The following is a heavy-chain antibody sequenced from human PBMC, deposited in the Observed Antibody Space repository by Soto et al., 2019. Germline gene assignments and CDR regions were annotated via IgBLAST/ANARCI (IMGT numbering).Heavy chain of an antibody. CDR1: GGSISSSNW. CDR2: FYHRRST. V-gene: IGHV4-4*02. CDR3: VRDMDCRGGSCYWCGFYYFYVMVV. Sequence: SETLSLTCAASGGSISSSNWWCWVRQPPGKGLEWIVEFYHRRSTNYNPSLKSRVTISVDKSKNKLSLQLNSVTAADTAVYHCVRDMDCRGGSCYWCGFYYFYVMVVWGQGTTVTVSS. J-gene: IGHJ6*02. D-gene: IGHD2-15*01.